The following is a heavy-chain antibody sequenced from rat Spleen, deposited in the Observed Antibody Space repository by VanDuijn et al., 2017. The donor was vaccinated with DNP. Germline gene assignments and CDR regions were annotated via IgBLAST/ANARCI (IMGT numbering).Heavy chain of an antibody. CDR1: GFTFSTYG. V-gene: IGHV5S13*01. J-gene: IGHJ3*01. D-gene: IGHD1-11*01. CDR2: ISTSGEYT. Sequence: EVQLVESGGGLVQAGRSLKLSCAASGFTFSTYGMAWVRQAPTKGLEWVASISTSGEYTHYRDSVKGRFTISRDNAKNSQYLQMDSLRSEDTATYNCATGVYGGYEDWFAYWGQGTLVTVSS. CDR3: ATGVYGGYEDWFAY.